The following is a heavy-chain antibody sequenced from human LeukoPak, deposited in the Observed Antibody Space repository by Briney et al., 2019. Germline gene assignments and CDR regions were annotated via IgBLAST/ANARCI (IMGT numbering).Heavy chain of an antibody. D-gene: IGHD5-12*01. J-gene: IGHJ4*02. V-gene: IGHV3-23*01. CDR1: GFTFSSYA. Sequence: GGSLRLSCAASGFTFSSYAMSWVRQAPGEGLEWGSVISGSGGPTYYADSVKGRFTISRDNSKNTLHEQMTSLRAEDTAVYYCAKDLLAATIDYYFDYWGQGTLVTVSS. CDR2: ISGSGGPT. CDR3: AKDLLAATIDYYFDY.